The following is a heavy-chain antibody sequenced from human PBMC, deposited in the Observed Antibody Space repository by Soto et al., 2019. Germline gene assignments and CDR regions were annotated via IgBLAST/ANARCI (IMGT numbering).Heavy chain of an antibody. CDR3: ASDGLTYYDILTGTHMYYVDY. V-gene: IGHV3-7*03. CDR2: IKQDGSEK. J-gene: IGHJ4*02. D-gene: IGHD3-9*01. CDR1: GFPFSSYW. Sequence: GGSLRLSCAASGFPFSSYWMSWVRQAPGKGLEWVANIKQDGSEKYYVDSVKGRFTISRDSAKNSLYLQMNSLRAEDTAVHYCASDGLTYYDILTGTHMYYVDYWGQGILFTVSS.